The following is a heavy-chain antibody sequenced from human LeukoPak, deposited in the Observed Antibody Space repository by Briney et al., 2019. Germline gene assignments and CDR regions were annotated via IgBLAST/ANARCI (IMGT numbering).Heavy chain of an antibody. D-gene: IGHD3-22*01. Sequence: ASVKVSCKASGYTFTSYGISWVRQAPGQGLEWMGWISAYSGNTNYAQKLQGRVTMTTDTSTSTAYMELRSLRSDDTAVYYCARGVSPDYYDSSGYLRGTEIDYWGQGTLVTVSS. CDR3: ARGVSPDYYDSSGYLRGTEIDY. V-gene: IGHV1-18*01. CDR1: GYTFTSYG. CDR2: ISAYSGNT. J-gene: IGHJ4*02.